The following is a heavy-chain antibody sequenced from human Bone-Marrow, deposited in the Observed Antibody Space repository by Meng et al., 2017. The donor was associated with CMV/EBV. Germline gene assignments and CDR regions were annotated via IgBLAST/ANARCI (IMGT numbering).Heavy chain of an antibody. J-gene: IGHJ4*02. Sequence: SVKVSCKASGGTFSSYAISWVRQAPGQGLEWMGGIIPIFGTANYAQKFQGRVTITTDESTSTAYMELSSMRSEDTAVYYCARDRIPYNWNYVGYWGQGTLVTVSS. CDR2: IIPIFGTA. CDR3: ARDRIPYNWNYVGY. V-gene: IGHV1-69*05. CDR1: GGTFSSYA. D-gene: IGHD1-20*01.